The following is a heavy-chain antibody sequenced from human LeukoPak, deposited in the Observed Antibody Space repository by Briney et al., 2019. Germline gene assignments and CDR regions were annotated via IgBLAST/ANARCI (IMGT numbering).Heavy chain of an antibody. D-gene: IGHD1-26*01. CDR1: GFTFSTYA. CDR3: VQWELLPTADY. CDR2: IGAIGVNT. Sequence: PGGSLRLSCTASGFTFSTYAMGWARQAPGKGLEWVSGIGAIGVNTFYADSAKGRFTISRDNSKNTLYLQMSSLTAEDTAVYYCVQWELLPTADYWGQGTLVTVSS. V-gene: IGHV3-23*01. J-gene: IGHJ4*02.